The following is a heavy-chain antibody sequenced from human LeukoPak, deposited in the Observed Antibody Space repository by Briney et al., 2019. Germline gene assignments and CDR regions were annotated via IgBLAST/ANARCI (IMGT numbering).Heavy chain of an antibody. J-gene: IGHJ5*02. D-gene: IGHD2-21*01. CDR3: ARDDGNPAYCGGDCYSGWFDP. V-gene: IGHV1-46*01. CDR2: INPSGGST. CDR1: GYTFTSYY. Sequence: ASVKVSCKASGYTFTSYYMHWVRQAPGQGLEWMGIINPSGGSTSYAQKFQGRVTMTRDTSTGTVYMELSSLRSEDTAVYYCARDDGNPAYCGGDCYSGWFDPWGQGTLVTVSS.